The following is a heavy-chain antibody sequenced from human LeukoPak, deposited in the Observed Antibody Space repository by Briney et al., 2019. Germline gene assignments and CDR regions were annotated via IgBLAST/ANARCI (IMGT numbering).Heavy chain of an antibody. J-gene: IGHJ3*02. V-gene: IGHV4-39*02. CDR1: GDSISSGSYY. D-gene: IGHD6-25*01. CDR3: VRDSSGTLAFDI. CDR2: IYYSGST. Sequence: ASETLSLTCTVSGDSISSGSYYWGWIRQPPGKGLEWIGTIYYSGSTHYNPSLKSRATMSVDTSKNDFSLRLSSVTAADTAIYYCVRDSSGTLAFDIWGQGTMVTVSS.